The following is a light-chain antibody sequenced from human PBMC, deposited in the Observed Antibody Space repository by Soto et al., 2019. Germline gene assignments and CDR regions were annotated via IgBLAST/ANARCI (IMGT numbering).Light chain of an antibody. CDR1: ESVSRY. V-gene: IGKV3-11*01. Sequence: IVLTQSPATLSLSPGNRATLSCRASESVSRYLAWYQQKPGQAPRLLIYDASNRATGIPARFSGSGSGTDFTLKISRVEAEDVGLYYCMQALLTPWTFGQGTRLEIK. CDR2: DAS. J-gene: IGKJ2*02. CDR3: MQALLTPWT.